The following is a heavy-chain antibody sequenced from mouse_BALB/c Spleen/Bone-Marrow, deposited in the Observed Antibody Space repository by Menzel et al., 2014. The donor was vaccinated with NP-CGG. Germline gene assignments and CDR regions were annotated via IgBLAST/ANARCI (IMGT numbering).Heavy chain of an antibody. V-gene: IGHV2-9*02. CDR1: GFSLTSYG. D-gene: IGHD2-1*01. Sequence: VKLMESGPGLVSPSQSLSITCTVSGFSLTSYGLHWGRQPPGKGLEWLGIIWAGGSTNYKSALMSRLSISKDNSKSQVFLKMNSLQTDDTAMYYCARDRRDYGKAWYFDVWGAGATVTVSS. CDR2: IWAGGST. CDR3: ARDRRDYGKAWYFDV. J-gene: IGHJ1*01.